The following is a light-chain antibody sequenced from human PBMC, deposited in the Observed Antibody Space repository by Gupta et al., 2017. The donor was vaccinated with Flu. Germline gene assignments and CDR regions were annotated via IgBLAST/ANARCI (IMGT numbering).Light chain of an antibody. V-gene: IGKV3-11*01. Sequence: GERATLSCRASQGISNYLAWYQQKPGQPPRLLIYDTYARPAGVPQTCTRRGSGTDFTLTISSLEPEDFAVYYCQQCNKWPQAFGQGTKVEI. CDR2: DTY. CDR1: QGISNY. J-gene: IGKJ1*01. CDR3: QQCNKWPQA.